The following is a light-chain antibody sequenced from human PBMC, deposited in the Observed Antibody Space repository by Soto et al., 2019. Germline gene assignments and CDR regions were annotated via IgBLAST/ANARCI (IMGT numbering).Light chain of an antibody. Sequence: DIVMTQTPLSSRVTLGQPASISCRSSQSLVHSDGHTYLSWLHQRPGQPPRVLIYKISNRFSGVPDRFSGSGAGTDFTLKISRVEAEDVGVYYCMQATQHPRTFGQGTKVEIE. J-gene: IGKJ1*01. CDR2: KIS. CDR3: MQATQHPRT. V-gene: IGKV2-24*01. CDR1: QSLVHSDGHTY.